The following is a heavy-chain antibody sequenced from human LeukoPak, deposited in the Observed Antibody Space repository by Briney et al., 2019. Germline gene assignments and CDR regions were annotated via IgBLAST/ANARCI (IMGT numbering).Heavy chain of an antibody. Sequence: SETLSLTCAVYGGSFSGYYWSWIRQPPGKGLEWIGEINHSGSTNYNPSLKGRVTISVDTSKNQFSLKLSSVTAADTAVYYCARMGDTAMVTYDYWGQGTLVTVSS. J-gene: IGHJ4*02. CDR1: GGSFSGYY. CDR2: INHSGST. CDR3: ARMGDTAMVTYDY. D-gene: IGHD5-18*01. V-gene: IGHV4-34*01.